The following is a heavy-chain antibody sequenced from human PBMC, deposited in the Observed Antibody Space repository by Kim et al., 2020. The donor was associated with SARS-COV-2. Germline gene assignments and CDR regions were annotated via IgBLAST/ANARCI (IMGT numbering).Heavy chain of an antibody. V-gene: IGHV4-61*01. Sequence: SETLSLTCTVSGGSVSSGSYYWSWIRQPPGKGLEWIGYIYYGGSTNYNPSLKSRVTISVDTSKNQFSLKLSSVTAADTAVYYCARYTAMVVFDYWGQGT. CDR3: ARYTAMVVFDY. CDR1: GGSVSSGSYY. J-gene: IGHJ4*02. D-gene: IGHD5-18*01. CDR2: IYYGGST.